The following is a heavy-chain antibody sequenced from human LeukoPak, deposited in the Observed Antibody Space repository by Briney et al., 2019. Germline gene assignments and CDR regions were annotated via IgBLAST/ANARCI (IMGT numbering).Heavy chain of an antibody. CDR3: AKALEPTAAGQIDY. V-gene: IGHV3-23*01. Sequence: GGSLRLSCAASGFTFSSYAMSWVRQAPGKGLAWVSAISGSGGSTYYADSVKGRFTISRDNSKNTLYLQMNSLRAEDTAVYYCAKALEPTAAGQIDYWGQGTLVTVSS. J-gene: IGHJ4*02. CDR1: GFTFSSYA. CDR2: ISGSGGST. D-gene: IGHD6-13*01.